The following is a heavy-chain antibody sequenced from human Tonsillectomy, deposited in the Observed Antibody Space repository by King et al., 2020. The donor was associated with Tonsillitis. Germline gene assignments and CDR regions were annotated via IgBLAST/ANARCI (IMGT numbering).Heavy chain of an antibody. V-gene: IGHV3-30*18. J-gene: IGHJ6*02. D-gene: IGHD5-12*01. CDR3: AKHRLKNSDYAYYGMDA. Sequence: VQLVESGGGVVQPGRSLRLSCAASGFTFSSYGMHWVRQAPGKGLEWVAFISYDGSNKYYAASVKGRFTISRDNSKNTLYLQMNSLRAEDTAVYYCAKHRLKNSDYAYYGMDAWGQGTTVTVSS. CDR1: GFTFSSYG. CDR2: ISYDGSNK.